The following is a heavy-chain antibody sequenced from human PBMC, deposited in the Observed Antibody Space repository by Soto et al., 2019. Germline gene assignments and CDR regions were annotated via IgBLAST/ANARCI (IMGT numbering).Heavy chain of an antibody. CDR1: GFTFSSYG. CDR3: AKDRGVGVTTRFLDY. Sequence: QVQLVESGGGVVQPGRSLRLSCAASGFTFSSYGMHWVRQAPGKGLEWGAVISYDGRNKNYADSVKGRFTISRDNPKNSLYLQMNSLRAEDTAVYYCAKDRGVGVTTRFLDYWGQGTLVTVSS. J-gene: IGHJ4*02. CDR2: ISYDGRNK. V-gene: IGHV3-30*18. D-gene: IGHD4-17*01.